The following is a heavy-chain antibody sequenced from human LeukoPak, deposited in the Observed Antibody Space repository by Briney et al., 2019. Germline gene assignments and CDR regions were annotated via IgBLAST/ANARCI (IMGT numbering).Heavy chain of an antibody. D-gene: IGHD3-22*01. CDR3: ARFTRYDGGGYYLDY. Sequence: KSSETLSLTCAVSGGSINTNSYYWTWIRQPPGKGLEWIGSIYYSGTTYYNPSLTSRLTISVDTSKNQFSLNLNSVTAADTALYYCARFTRYDGGGYYLDYWGQGTLVTVSS. V-gene: IGHV4-39*01. J-gene: IGHJ4*02. CDR1: GGSINTNSYY. CDR2: IYYSGTT.